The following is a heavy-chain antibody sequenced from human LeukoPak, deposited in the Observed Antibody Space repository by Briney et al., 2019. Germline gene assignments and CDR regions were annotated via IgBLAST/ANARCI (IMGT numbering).Heavy chain of an antibody. CDR2: ISRNSGSI. CDR1: GFTFDDYA. CDR3: AKGFMPSARGDAFDI. D-gene: IGHD3-10*01. Sequence: GRSLRLSCAASGFTFDDYAMHWVRQAPGKGLEWVSGISRNSGSIGYADSVKGRFTISRDNAKNSLYLQMNSLRAEDMALYYCAKGFMPSARGDAFDIWGQGTMVTVSS. J-gene: IGHJ3*02. V-gene: IGHV3-9*03.